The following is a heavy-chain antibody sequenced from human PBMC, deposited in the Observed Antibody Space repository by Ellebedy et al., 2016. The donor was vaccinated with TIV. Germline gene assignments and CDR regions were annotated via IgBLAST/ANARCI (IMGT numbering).Heavy chain of an antibody. J-gene: IGHJ4*02. CDR3: AKEDNEWLNFDY. Sequence: GESLKISXAASGFTFSSYAMSWVRQAPGKGLEWVSAISGSGGSTYYADSVKGRFTISRDNSKNTLYLQMNSLRAEDTAVYYCAKEDNEWLNFDYWGQGTLVTVSS. V-gene: IGHV3-23*01. CDR1: GFTFSSYA. CDR2: ISGSGGST. D-gene: IGHD5-12*01.